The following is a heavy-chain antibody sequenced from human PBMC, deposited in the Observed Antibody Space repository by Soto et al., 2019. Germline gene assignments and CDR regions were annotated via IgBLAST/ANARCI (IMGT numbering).Heavy chain of an antibody. CDR3: ARDESMVRERWFDP. Sequence: EVQLVESGGGLVQPGGSLRLSCAASGFTFIGYWMHWVRQGPGKGLVWVSRINNDGSDTTYADSVKGRFTISRDNAKNMLYLQMNSLRVYDTAVYYCARDESMVRERWFDPWGQGTLVTVSS. CDR1: GFTFIGYW. J-gene: IGHJ5*02. D-gene: IGHD1-26*01. CDR2: INNDGSDT. V-gene: IGHV3-74*01.